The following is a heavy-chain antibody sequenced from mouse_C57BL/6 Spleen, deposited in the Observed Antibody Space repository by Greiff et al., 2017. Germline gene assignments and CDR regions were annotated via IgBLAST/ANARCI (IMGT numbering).Heavy chain of an antibody. CDR2: INPNNGGT. CDR3: ARRGFVLRYPWYFDV. Sequence: EVQLQQSGPELVKPGASVKISCKASGYTFTDYYMNWVKQSHGKSLEWIGDINPNNGGTSYNQKFKGKATLTVDKSSSTAYMELRSLTSEDSAVYYCARRGFVLRYPWYFDVWGTGTTVTVSS. D-gene: IGHD1-1*01. CDR1: GYTFTDYY. J-gene: IGHJ1*03. V-gene: IGHV1-26*01.